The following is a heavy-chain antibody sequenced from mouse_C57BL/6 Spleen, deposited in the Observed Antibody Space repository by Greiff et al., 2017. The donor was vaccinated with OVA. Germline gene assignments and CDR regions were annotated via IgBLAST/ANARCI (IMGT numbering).Heavy chain of an antibody. V-gene: IGHV10-1*01. CDR2: IRSKSNNYAT. Sequence: EVKLVESGGGLVQPKGSLKLSCAASGFSFNTYAMNWVRQAPGKGLEWVARIRSKSNNYATYYADSVKDRFTISRDDSESMLYLQKNNLKTEDTAMYYCGRHDGSSYVYAMDYWGQGTSVTVSS. D-gene: IGHD1-1*01. CDR3: GRHDGSSYVYAMDY. CDR1: GFSFNTYA. J-gene: IGHJ4*01.